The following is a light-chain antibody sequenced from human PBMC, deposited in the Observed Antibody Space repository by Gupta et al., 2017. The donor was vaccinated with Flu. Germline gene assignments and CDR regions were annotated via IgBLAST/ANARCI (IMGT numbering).Light chain of an antibody. J-gene: IGLJ3*02. CDR2: RNS. Sequence: QSALTQPPSASGTPGQRVTISCSGSRSNLGGNYVYWYQQFPGAAPKLLLFRNSQRPSGVPDRFSGSKSGTSASLAISGLRSEDEADYHCASWDDSMSGWVYGGGTKVTVL. CDR3: ASWDDSMSGWV. CDR1: RSNLGGNY. V-gene: IGLV1-47*01.